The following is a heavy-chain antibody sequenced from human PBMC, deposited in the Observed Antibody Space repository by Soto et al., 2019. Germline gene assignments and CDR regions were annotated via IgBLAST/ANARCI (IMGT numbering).Heavy chain of an antibody. CDR1: GFTLGDYA. V-gene: IGHV3-49*03. CDR2: IRSESNGGTT. J-gene: IGHJ6*03. Sequence: HPGGSLRLSCTASGFTLGDYAMNWFRQAPGKGLEWVGFIRSESNGGTTEYAASVKGRFTISRDDSKSIAYLQMNSLKTEDTAVYYCTRDRGCSSTSCYAYYYYYYMDVWGKGTTVTVSS. D-gene: IGHD2-2*01. CDR3: TRDRGCSSTSCYAYYYYYYMDV.